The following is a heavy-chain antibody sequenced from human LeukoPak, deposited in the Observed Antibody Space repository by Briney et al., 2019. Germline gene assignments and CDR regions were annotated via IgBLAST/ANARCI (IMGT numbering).Heavy chain of an antibody. CDR3: ARVWSSGYTKDY. D-gene: IGHD3-22*01. J-gene: IGHJ4*02. Sequence: GGSLRLSCAASGFTFSSYEMNWVRQAPGKGLEWVSYISSSGSTIYYADSVKGRFTISRDNAKNSVYLQMNSLRAEDTAVYYCARVWSSGYTKDYWGQGTLVTVSS. V-gene: IGHV3-48*03. CDR2: ISSSGSTI. CDR1: GFTFSSYE.